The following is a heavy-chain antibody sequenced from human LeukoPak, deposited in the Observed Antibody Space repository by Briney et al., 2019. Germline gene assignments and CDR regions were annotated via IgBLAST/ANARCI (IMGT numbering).Heavy chain of an antibody. D-gene: IGHD6-19*01. CDR1: GFTVSSNY. CDR2: IYSDGST. V-gene: IGHV3-53*01. Sequence: PGGSLRLSCAASGFTVSSNYMTWVRQAPGKGLEWVSVIYSDGSTYYADSVKGRFTISRDNSKNTLYLQVNSLRAEDTAVYFCARETLAGFDYWGQGTLVTVSS. CDR3: ARETLAGFDY. J-gene: IGHJ4*02.